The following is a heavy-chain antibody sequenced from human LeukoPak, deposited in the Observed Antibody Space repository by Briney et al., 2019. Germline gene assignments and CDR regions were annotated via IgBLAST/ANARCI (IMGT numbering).Heavy chain of an antibody. V-gene: IGHV4-59*12. CDR2: IYYSGST. CDR1: GGSISRYY. J-gene: IGHJ3*02. CDR3: ARGVYYDVWSGYYSGAFDI. Sequence: SETLSLTCTASGGSISRYYWRWIRQPPGKGLEWVGYIYYSGSTNYNPSLKSRVAMSVDTHKNQFSLKLSSVTAADTAVYYCARGVYYDVWSGYYSGAFDIWGQGTMVTVSS. D-gene: IGHD3-3*01.